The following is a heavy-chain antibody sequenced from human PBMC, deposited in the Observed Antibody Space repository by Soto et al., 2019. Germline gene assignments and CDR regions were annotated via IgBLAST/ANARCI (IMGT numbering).Heavy chain of an antibody. D-gene: IGHD6-19*01. Sequence: EVQLLESGGSLEQPGGSLRLSCAASGFTFSSYAMSWVRQAPGKGLEWVSAISGSGGSTYYADSVKGRFTISRDNSKNTLYLQMNSLRAEDTAVYYCASRSSGWYFDYWGQGTLVTVSS. V-gene: IGHV3-23*01. CDR3: ASRSSGWYFDY. CDR1: GFTFSSYA. CDR2: ISGSGGST. J-gene: IGHJ4*02.